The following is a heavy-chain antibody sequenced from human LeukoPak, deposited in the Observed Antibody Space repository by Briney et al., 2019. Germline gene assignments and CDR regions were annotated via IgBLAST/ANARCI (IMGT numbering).Heavy chain of an antibody. CDR2: IYYSGST. Sequence: SETLSLTCTVSGGSISSYYWSWIRQPPGKGLEWIGYIYYSGSTNYSPSLKSRVTISVDTSKNQFSLKLSSVTAADTAVYYCARIAWSSGWDNWFDPWGQGTLVTVSS. CDR1: GGSISSYY. D-gene: IGHD6-19*01. J-gene: IGHJ5*02. CDR3: ARIAWSSGWDNWFDP. V-gene: IGHV4-59*01.